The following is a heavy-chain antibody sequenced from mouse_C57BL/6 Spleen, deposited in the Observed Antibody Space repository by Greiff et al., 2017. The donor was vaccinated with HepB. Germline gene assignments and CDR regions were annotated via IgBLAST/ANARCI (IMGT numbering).Heavy chain of an antibody. J-gene: IGHJ2*01. D-gene: IGHD2-4*01. CDR2: IRNKANGYTT. Sequence: EVQLQESGGGLVQPGGSLSLSCAASGFTFTDYYMSWVRQPPGKALEWLGFIRNKANGYTTEYSASVKGRFTISRDNSQSILYLQMNALRAEDSATYYCARSYYDYSPYYFDYWGQGTTLTVSS. V-gene: IGHV7-3*01. CDR1: GFTFTDYY. CDR3: ARSYYDYSPYYFDY.